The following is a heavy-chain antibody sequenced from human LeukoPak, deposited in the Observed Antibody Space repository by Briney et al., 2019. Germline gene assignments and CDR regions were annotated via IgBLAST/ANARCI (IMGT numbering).Heavy chain of an antibody. Sequence: GGSLRLSCAASGFTFSSYSMNWVRQAPGKGLEWVSYISSSSSTIYYADSVKGRFTISRDNAKNSLYLQMNSLRAEDTAVYYCATRQGYSSGWRLGYFQHWGQGTLVTVSS. J-gene: IGHJ1*01. CDR3: ATRQGYSSGWRLGYFQH. CDR2: ISSSSSTI. V-gene: IGHV3-48*04. D-gene: IGHD6-19*01. CDR1: GFTFSSYS.